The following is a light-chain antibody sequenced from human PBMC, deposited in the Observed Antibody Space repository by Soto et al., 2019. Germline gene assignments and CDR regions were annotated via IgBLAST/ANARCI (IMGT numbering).Light chain of an antibody. CDR2: KAS. J-gene: IGKJ1*01. CDR1: QTISSW. Sequence: DIQMTQSPSTLSGSVGDRVTITCRASQTISSWLAWYQQKPRQAPTLLIYKASTLNSGVPSRFSGSGSGTDFTLTISSLQPDDFATYYCQHYNSYSEAFGQGTKVELK. CDR3: QHYNSYSEA. V-gene: IGKV1-5*03.